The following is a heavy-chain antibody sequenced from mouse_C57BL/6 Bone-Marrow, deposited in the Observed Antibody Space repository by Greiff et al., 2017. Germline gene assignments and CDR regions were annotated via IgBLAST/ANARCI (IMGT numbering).Heavy chain of an antibody. CDR2: IDPENGDT. J-gene: IGHJ3*01. CDR3: TRSAY. CDR1: GFNIKDDC. Sequence: EVQVVESGAELVRPGASVKLSCTASGFNIKDDCMHWVKQRPEQGLEWIGWIDPENGDTEYASKFKGKATITVDKSSNTAYLQLSSLTSEDTAVYYFTRSAYWGQGTLVTVSA. V-gene: IGHV14-4*01.